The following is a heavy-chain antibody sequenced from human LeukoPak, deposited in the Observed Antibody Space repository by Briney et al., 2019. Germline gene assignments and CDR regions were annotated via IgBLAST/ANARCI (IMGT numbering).Heavy chain of an antibody. D-gene: IGHD3-22*01. CDR3: ARVYDDSSPFDY. J-gene: IGHJ4*02. V-gene: IGHV3-48*02. CDR1: GFTFSSYS. Sequence: GGSLRLSCAASGFTFSSYSMNWVRQAPGKGLEWVPYISSSSSTIYYADSVKGRFTISRDNAKNSLYLQMNSLRDEDTAVYYCARVYDDSSPFDYWGQGTLVTVSS. CDR2: ISSSSSTI.